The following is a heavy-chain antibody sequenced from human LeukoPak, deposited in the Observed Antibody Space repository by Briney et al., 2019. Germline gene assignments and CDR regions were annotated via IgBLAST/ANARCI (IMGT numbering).Heavy chain of an antibody. V-gene: IGHV4-39*07. D-gene: IGHD3-9*01. Sequence: SETLSLTCTVSGGSISSSSYYWGWIRQPPGKGLEWIGSIYYSGSTYYNPSLKSRVTISVDTSKNQFSLKLSSVTAADTAVYYCATGGTINWYFDLWGRGTLVTVSS. J-gene: IGHJ2*01. CDR3: ATGGTINWYFDL. CDR2: IYYSGST. CDR1: GGSISSSSYY.